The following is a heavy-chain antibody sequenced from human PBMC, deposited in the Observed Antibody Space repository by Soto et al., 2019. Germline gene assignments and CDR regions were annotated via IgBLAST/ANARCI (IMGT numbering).Heavy chain of an antibody. V-gene: IGHV4-39*01. CDR3: ARSPLGYDYVRQTWREVGDSFDI. CDR1: GGSISSSSYY. Sequence: SETLSLTCTVSGGSISSSSYYWGWIRQPPGKGLEWIGSIYYSGSTYYNPSLKSRVSFSLDTSKNQFSLHLMSVTAADTAVYYCARSPLGYDYVRQTWREVGDSFDIWGRGTMVTVSS. D-gene: IGHD3-16*01. CDR2: IYYSGST. J-gene: IGHJ3*02.